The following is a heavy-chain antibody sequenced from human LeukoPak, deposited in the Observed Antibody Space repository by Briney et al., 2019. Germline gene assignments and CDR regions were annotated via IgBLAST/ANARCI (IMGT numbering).Heavy chain of an antibody. CDR3: AKGLTYYYDSSGFGVDY. CDR2: IYSGGNT. CDR1: GFTFSSYS. J-gene: IGHJ4*02. D-gene: IGHD3-22*01. Sequence: QTGGSLRLSCAASGFTFSSYSIHWVRQAPGKGLEWVSFIYSGGNTHYSDSVKGRFTISRDNSKNTLYLQMNSLRAEDTAVYYCAKGLTYYYDSSGFGVDYWGQGTLVTVSS. V-gene: IGHV3-53*01.